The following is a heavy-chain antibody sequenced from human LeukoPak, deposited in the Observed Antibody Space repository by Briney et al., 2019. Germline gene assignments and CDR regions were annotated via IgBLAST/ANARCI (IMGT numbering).Heavy chain of an antibody. J-gene: IGHJ4*02. Sequence: GGSLRLSCAASGFTFSSYSMNWVRQAPGKGLEWVSSISSSSSYIYYADSVKGRFTISRDNAKNSLYLQMNGLRAEDTAVYYCARDGAYYDILTGYSNVNDYWGQGTLVTVSS. CDR2: ISSSSSYI. CDR3: ARDGAYYDILTGYSNVNDY. CDR1: GFTFSSYS. D-gene: IGHD3-9*01. V-gene: IGHV3-21*01.